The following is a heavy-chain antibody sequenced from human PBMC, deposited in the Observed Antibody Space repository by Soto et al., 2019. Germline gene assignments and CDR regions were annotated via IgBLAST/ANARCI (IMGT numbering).Heavy chain of an antibody. D-gene: IGHD1-26*01. CDR2: IYYSAST. Sequence: SETMSLTCTVAGGCISSGGNYWSWIRQHPGKGLEWIGYIYYSASTYYNPSLKSRVTRSVDTSKNQFSLNLSPVTAADTAVYYCARDKWSAFDIWHPGTMVIVS. CDR3: ARDKWSAFDI. J-gene: IGHJ3*02. V-gene: IGHV4-31*03. CDR1: GGCISSGGNY.